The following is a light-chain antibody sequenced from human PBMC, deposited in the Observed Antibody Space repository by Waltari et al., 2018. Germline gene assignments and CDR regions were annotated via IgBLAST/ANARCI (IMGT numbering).Light chain of an antibody. CDR3: SSYTSSSSRV. Sequence: QSALTQPASVSGSPGQSITISCTGTSSDIGGYNYFSWYQQHPGKAPKLMIYDVSKRPSGVSNRFSGSKSGNTVSLTISGLQTVDEADYYCSSYTSSSSRVFGTGTKVTVL. V-gene: IGLV2-14*01. CDR2: DVS. CDR1: SSDIGGYNY. J-gene: IGLJ1*01.